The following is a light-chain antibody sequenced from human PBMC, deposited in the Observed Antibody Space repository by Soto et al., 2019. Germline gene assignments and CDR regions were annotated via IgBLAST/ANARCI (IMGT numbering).Light chain of an antibody. Sequence: EIVMTQSPAILSVSPGERATPSCRASHSVSSRLAWYQQKPGQAPRLLIYGASTRATGLPARFSGSGSGTEFTLTISSLQSEDFAVYYCQHYTNWPLTFGGGTKVDIK. CDR2: GAS. CDR3: QHYTNWPLT. V-gene: IGKV3-15*01. CDR1: HSVSSR. J-gene: IGKJ4*01.